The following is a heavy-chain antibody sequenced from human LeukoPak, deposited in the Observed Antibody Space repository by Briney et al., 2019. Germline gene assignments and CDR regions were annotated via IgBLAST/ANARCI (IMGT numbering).Heavy chain of an antibody. CDR2: IYTSGST. CDR3: AGGDYEPSPSGY. Sequence: SETLSLTCTVSGGSISSYYWSWIRQPAGKGLEWIGRIYTSGSTNYNPSLKSRVTISVDTSKNQFSLKLSSVTAADTAVYYCAGGDYEPSPSGYWGQGTLVTVSS. J-gene: IGHJ4*02. V-gene: IGHV4-4*07. CDR1: GGSISSYY. D-gene: IGHD4-17*01.